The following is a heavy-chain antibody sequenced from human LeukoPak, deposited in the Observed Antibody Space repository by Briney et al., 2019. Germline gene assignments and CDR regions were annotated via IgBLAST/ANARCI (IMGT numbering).Heavy chain of an antibody. V-gene: IGHV4-34*01. D-gene: IGHD1-26*01. CDR1: GGSFSGYY. CDR2: INHSGST. Sequence: SETLSLTCAVYGGSFSGYYWSWIRQPPGKGLEWIGEINHSGSTNYNPSLKSRVTISVDTSKNQFSLKLSSVTAADTAVYYCARMPPVGGSYVYWGQGTLVTVSS. J-gene: IGHJ4*02. CDR3: ARMPPVGGSYVY.